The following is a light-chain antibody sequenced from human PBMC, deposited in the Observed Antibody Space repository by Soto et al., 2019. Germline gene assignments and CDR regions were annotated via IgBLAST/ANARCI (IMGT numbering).Light chain of an antibody. Sequence: DIQMTQSPSTLSASVGDRVTITCRASQSISSWLAWYQQNPGKAPKLLIYKASSLESGVPSRFSRRESGTYFSLTISSLHPDDFATSYCQQYDSYPWTFGQGTKVEIK. CDR3: QQYDSYPWT. CDR2: KAS. J-gene: IGKJ1*01. CDR1: QSISSW. V-gene: IGKV1-5*03.